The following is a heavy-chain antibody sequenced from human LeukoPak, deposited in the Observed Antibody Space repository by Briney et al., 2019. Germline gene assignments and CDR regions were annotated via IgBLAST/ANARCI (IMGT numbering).Heavy chain of an antibody. CDR1: GYTFTSYG. J-gene: IGHJ6*03. CDR2: ISAYNGNT. Sequence: ASVKVSCKACGYTFTSYGISWVRQAPGQGLEWMGWISAYNGNTNYAQKLQGRVTMTTDTSTSTAYMELRSLRSDDTAVYYCARHTAARPFYYYYYMDVWGKGTTVTVSS. V-gene: IGHV1-18*01. D-gene: IGHD6-6*01. CDR3: ARHTAARPFYYYYYMDV.